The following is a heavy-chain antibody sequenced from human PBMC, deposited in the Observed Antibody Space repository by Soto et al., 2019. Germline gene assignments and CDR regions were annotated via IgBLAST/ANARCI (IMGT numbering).Heavy chain of an antibody. CDR2: ISGSGGST. CDR3: AKGHERAVAGMFPVYFDY. CDR1: GFTFSSYA. J-gene: IGHJ4*02. D-gene: IGHD6-19*01. Sequence: EVQLLESGGGLVQPGGSLRLSCAASGFTFSSYAMSWVRQAPGKGLEWVSAISGSGGSTYYADSVKGRFTISRDNSKNTLYLQMNSLRAEDTAVYYCAKGHERAVAGMFPVYFDYWGQGTLVTVSS. V-gene: IGHV3-23*01.